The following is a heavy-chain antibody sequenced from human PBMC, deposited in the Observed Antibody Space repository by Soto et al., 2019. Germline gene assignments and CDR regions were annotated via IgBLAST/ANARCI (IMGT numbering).Heavy chain of an antibody. CDR2: FYYSGST. V-gene: IGHV4-59*08. CDR1: GGSISTYY. J-gene: IGHJ4*02. CDR3: GTGGRRHIYY. D-gene: IGHD3-16*01. Sequence: PSETLSLTCTVSGGSISTYYWSWIRQPPGKGLEWIGYFYYSGSTNYNPPPKIRVTLSVGTSKNQFSLKRGSVTSADTAVYYWGTGGRRHIYYWGKGTLVTVPS.